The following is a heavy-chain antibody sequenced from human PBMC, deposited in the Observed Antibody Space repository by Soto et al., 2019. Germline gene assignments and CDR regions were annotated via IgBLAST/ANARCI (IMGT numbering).Heavy chain of an antibody. CDR1: GFRFTSFG. CDR3: TRGGAARPDY. J-gene: IGHJ4*02. CDR2: ISGLSATT. Sequence: DVVLVNSGGGFVRPGESLRLSCGASGFRFTSFGMNWVRQGPGKGLEWLSYISGLSATTYYADSVRGRFTVSRDNDMNLLFLQLNNLRADDTAVYYCTRGGAARPDYWGQGSRVGVSS. D-gene: IGHD2-15*01. V-gene: IGHV3-48*04.